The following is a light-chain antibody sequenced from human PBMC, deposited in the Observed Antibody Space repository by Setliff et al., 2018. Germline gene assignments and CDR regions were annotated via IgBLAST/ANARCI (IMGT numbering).Light chain of an antibody. CDR2: EVT. J-gene: IGLJ3*02. Sequence: QSALTQPASVSGSPGQSITVSCTGTSSDIGAYTYVSWYQQHPGKAPKLMIYEVTNRPSGVSNRFSGSKSGNTASLTISGLQAEDEGDYYCSSHTTSSTWVFGGGTK. V-gene: IGLV2-14*01. CDR3: SSHTTSSTWV. CDR1: SSDIGAYTY.